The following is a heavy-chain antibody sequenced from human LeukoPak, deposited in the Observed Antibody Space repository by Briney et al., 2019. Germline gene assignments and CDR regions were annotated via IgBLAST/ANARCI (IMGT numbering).Heavy chain of an antibody. CDR3: AREGLGSSRPH. Sequence: SDTVALTCTVSGYSISSGYYWGWIRQPPGRGVEWVGSIYHSGSTYYNPSLKSRVTISVDTSKNQFSLKLSSVTAADTAVYYCAREGLGSSRPHWGQGTLVTVSS. J-gene: IGHJ4*02. V-gene: IGHV4-38-2*02. CDR1: GYSISSGYY. D-gene: IGHD6-6*01. CDR2: IYHSGST.